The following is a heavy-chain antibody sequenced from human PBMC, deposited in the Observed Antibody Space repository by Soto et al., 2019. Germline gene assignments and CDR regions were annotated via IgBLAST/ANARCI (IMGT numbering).Heavy chain of an antibody. CDR2: IIPIFGTA. CDR1: GGTFSSYA. Sequence: SVKVSCKASGGTFSSYAISWARQAPGQGLEWMGGIIPIFGTANYAQKFQGRVTITADESTSTTYMELSSLRSEDTAVYYCALSGYDYPWFDPWGQGTLVTVSS. V-gene: IGHV1-69*13. D-gene: IGHD5-12*01. J-gene: IGHJ5*02. CDR3: ALSGYDYPWFDP.